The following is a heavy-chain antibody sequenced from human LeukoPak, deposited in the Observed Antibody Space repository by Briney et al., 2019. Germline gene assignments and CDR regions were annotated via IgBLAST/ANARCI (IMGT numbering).Heavy chain of an antibody. CDR1: GFTLSRYA. CDR2: ISGSGCST. V-gene: IGHV3-23*01. CDR3: AKGDYGSGLNYYYGMDV. J-gene: IGHJ6*02. Sequence: GWSLRLSCAASGFTLSRYAMSWVRQAPGKGLDWVSAISGSGCSTYYADSVKGRFTISRDNSKNALYLQMNSLRAEDTAVYYCAKGDYGSGLNYYYGMDVWGQGTTVTVSS. D-gene: IGHD3-10*01.